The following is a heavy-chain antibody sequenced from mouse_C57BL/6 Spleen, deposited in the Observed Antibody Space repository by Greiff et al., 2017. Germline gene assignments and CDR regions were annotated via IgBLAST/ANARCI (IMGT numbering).Heavy chain of an antibody. CDR3: ASSYSEAMDY. D-gene: IGHD6-5*01. Sequence: VQLQQSGPELVKPGASVKISCKASGYTFTDYYMNWVKQSYGKSLEWIGDINPNNGSTNYNQKFKSKVTLTVDKSSSTVYMELRSLTAEDSAVCYGASSYSEAMDYWGQGTSVTVSS. V-gene: IGHV1-26*01. J-gene: IGHJ4*01. CDR2: INPNNGST. CDR1: GYTFTDYY.